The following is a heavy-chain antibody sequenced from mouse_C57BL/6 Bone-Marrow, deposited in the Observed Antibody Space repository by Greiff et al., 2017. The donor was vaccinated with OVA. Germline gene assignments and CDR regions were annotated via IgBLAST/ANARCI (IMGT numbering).Heavy chain of an antibody. CDR2: ISDGGSYT. CDR3: ARGGITTVVARYAMDY. CDR1: GFTFSSYA. J-gene: IGHJ4*01. Sequence: EVKLQESGGDLVKPGGSLKLSCAASGFTFSSYAMSWVRQTPEKRLEWVATISDGGSYTYYPDNVKGRFTISRDNAKNNLYLQMSHLKSEDTAMYYCARGGITTVVARYAMDYWGQGTSVTVSS. V-gene: IGHV5-4*03. D-gene: IGHD1-1*01.